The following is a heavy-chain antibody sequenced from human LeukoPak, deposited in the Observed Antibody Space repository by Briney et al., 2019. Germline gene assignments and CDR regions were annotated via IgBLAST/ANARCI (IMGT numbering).Heavy chain of an antibody. V-gene: IGHV1-2*02. Sequence: ASVKVSCKASGYTFTGYYMHWVRQAPGQGLEWMGWINPNSGGTNYARKFQGRVTMTRDASISTAYMELSRLRSDDTAVYYCALSPTGSEGFDYWGQGTLVTVSS. CDR2: INPNSGGT. J-gene: IGHJ4*02. CDR1: GYTFTGYY. CDR3: ALSPTGSEGFDY. D-gene: IGHD4-17*01.